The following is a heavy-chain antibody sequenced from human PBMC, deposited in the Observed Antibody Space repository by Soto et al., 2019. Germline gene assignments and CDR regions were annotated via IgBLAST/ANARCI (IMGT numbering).Heavy chain of an antibody. J-gene: IGHJ3*01. Sequence: ASSTVSCEDCWYAFHDKYCHWVRQAPGQGLEWLGWINPYGDTHFAEKFQGRVSMTRDTPITTVYLELGRLRSDDTAVYYCARGGDDDASDVWGNGTMVTGFS. CDR3: ARGGDDDASDV. V-gene: IGHV1-2*02. CDR1: WYAFHDKY. CDR2: INPYGDT.